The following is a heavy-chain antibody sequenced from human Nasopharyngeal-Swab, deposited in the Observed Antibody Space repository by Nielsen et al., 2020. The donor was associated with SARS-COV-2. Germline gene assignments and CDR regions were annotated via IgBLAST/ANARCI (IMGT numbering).Heavy chain of an antibody. CDR2: IYYSGST. Sequence: SQTLSLTCAVYGGSFSGYYWSWIRQPPGKGLEWIGSIYYSGSTYYNPSLKSRVTISVDTSKNQFSLKLSSVTAADTAVYYCARHWDLAAAQWFDPWGQGTLVTVSS. CDR3: ARHWDLAAAQWFDP. V-gene: IGHV4-34*01. D-gene: IGHD6-13*01. J-gene: IGHJ5*02. CDR1: GGSFSGYY.